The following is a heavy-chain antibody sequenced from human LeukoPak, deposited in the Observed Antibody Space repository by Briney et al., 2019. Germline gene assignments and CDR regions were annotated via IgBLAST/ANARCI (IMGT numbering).Heavy chain of an antibody. CDR1: GFTFSGYS. CDR2: IISSSNII. Sequence: GGSLTLSCAASGFTFSGYSMNWVRQATGRRLEWVSYIISSSNIIYYADSVKGRFTISRDNAKNSLYLQMNSLRAEDTAVYYCARDRYTRRYFDYWGQGTLVTVSS. CDR3: ARDRYTRRYFDY. D-gene: IGHD6-13*01. J-gene: IGHJ4*02. V-gene: IGHV3-48*01.